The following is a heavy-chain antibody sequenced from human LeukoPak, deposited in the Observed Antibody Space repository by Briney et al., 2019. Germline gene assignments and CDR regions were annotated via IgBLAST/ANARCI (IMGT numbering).Heavy chain of an antibody. V-gene: IGHV4-59*08. CDR3: ATGGWGDGYLRSVYYFDY. CDR2: IYYSGST. Sequence: SETLSLTCTVSGGSISSYYWSWSRQPPGKGLERIGYIYYSGSTNYNPSLKSRVTISVDTSKNQFSLKLSSATAADTAVYYCATGGWGDGYLRSVYYFDYWGQGTLVTVSS. D-gene: IGHD5-24*01. J-gene: IGHJ4*02. CDR1: GGSISSYY.